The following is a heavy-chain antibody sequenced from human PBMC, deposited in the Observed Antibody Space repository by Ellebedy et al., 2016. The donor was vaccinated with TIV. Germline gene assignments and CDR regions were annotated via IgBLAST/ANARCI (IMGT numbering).Heavy chain of an antibody. CDR1: GFTFNNYA. CDR2: ISNTGSRT. Sequence: PGGSLRLSCAASGFTFNNYAMSWVRQAPGKGLEWVSTISNTGSRTYYADSVEGRSIISRDNSKKTLYLQMNSLRAEDKAVYYCAKGRGGGSDSSAPRYYFDYWGLGTLVTVSS. V-gene: IGHV3-23*01. D-gene: IGHD3-22*01. CDR3: AKGRGGGSDSSAPRYYFDY. J-gene: IGHJ4*02.